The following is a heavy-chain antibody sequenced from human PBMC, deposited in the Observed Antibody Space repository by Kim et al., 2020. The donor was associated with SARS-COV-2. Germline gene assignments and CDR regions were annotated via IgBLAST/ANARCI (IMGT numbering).Heavy chain of an antibody. Sequence: GESLKISCKGSGYSFSTYWIGWVRQMPGKGLEWMGIIYPGDSYTRYSPSFQGQVTISADKSISTAYLQWRSLKASDTAMYYCARGSHYCSGGSCYLDSWGQGTLVTVPS. CDR2: IYPGDSYT. D-gene: IGHD2-15*01. CDR3: ARGSHYCSGGSCYLDS. CDR1: GYSFSTYW. V-gene: IGHV5-51*01. J-gene: IGHJ4*02.